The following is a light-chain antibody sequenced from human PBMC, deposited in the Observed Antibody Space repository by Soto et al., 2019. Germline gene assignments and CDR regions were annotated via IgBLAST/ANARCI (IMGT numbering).Light chain of an antibody. CDR3: QKYDSSRWT. CDR1: QSVSSSY. V-gene: IGKV3-20*01. CDR2: GAS. Sequence: EIVLTQSPGTLSLSPGERATLSCRASQSVSSSYLAWYQQQPGQAPRLLIYGASSRATGIPDRFSGSGSGRDFTLTISRLEAEDFAVYYCQKYDSSRWTFGQGTKVEIK. J-gene: IGKJ1*01.